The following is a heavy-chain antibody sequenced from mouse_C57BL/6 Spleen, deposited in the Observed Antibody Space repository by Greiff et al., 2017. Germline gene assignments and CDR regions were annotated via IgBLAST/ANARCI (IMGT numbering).Heavy chain of an antibody. J-gene: IGHJ4*01. CDR3: ARSVYYGSSFYYYAMDY. CDR2: INPSTGGT. V-gene: IGHV1-42*01. D-gene: IGHD1-1*01. Sequence: DVQLQESGPELVKPGASVKISCKASGYSFTGYYMNWVKQSPEKSLEWIGEINPSTGGTTYNQKFKAKATLTVDKSSSTAYMQLKSLTSEDSAVYYCARSVYYGSSFYYYAMDYWGQGTSVTVSS. CDR1: GYSFTGYY.